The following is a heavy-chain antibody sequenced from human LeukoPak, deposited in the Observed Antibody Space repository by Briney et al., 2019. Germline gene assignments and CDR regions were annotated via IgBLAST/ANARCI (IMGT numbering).Heavy chain of an antibody. CDR1: GFTFSNYG. D-gene: IGHD2-15*01. CDR3: AKGVVAATNAAYYGMDV. Sequence: PGSSLRLSCAASGFTFSNYGMHWVRQAPGKGLEWVAVISYDESDKYYADSVKGRFTISRDNSKNTLYLQMNSLRPEDTAVYYCAKGVVAATNAAYYGMDVWGQGTTVTVSS. V-gene: IGHV3-30*18. CDR2: ISYDESDK. J-gene: IGHJ6*02.